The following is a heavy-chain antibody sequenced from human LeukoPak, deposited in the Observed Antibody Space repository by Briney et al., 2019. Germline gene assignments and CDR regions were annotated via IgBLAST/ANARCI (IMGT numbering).Heavy chain of an antibody. V-gene: IGHV1-2*06. J-gene: IGHJ6*03. CDR3: ARERMTTVTTDYYYYMDV. CDR1: GYTFTGYY. Sequence: ASLKVSCKASGYTFTGYYMHWVRQAPGQGLEWMGRINPNSGGTNYAQKFQGRVTMTRDTSISTAYMELSRLRSDDTAVYYCARERMTTVTTDYYYYMDVWGKGTTVTVSS. D-gene: IGHD4-17*01. CDR2: INPNSGGT.